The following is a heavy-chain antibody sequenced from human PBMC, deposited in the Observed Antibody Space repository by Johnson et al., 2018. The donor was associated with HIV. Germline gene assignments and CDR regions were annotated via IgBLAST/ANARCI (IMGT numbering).Heavy chain of an antibody. CDR1: GFTFSDYY. V-gene: IGHV3-11*04. CDR2: VIYSGGST. D-gene: IGHD4-17*01. J-gene: IGHJ3*02. Sequence: VQLVESGGGLVKPGGSLRLSCAASGFTFSDYYMSWIRQAPGKGLEWVSVIYSGGSTYYADSVKGRFTISRDNAKNSLYLQMNSLRVEDTALYYCARPADYGDYSRDAFDIWGQGTMVTVSS. CDR3: ARPADYGDYSRDAFDI.